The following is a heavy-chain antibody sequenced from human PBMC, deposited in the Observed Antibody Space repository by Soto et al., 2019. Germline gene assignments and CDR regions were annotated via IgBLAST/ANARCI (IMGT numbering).Heavy chain of an antibody. V-gene: IGHV4-31*03. D-gene: IGHD2-15*01. CDR2: IYYSGST. CDR1: GGSISSGGYY. J-gene: IGHJ4*02. Sequence: SETLPLTCTVSGGSISSGGYYWSWIRQHPGKGLEWIGYIYYSGSTYYNPSLKSRVTISVDTSKNQFSLKLSSVTAADTAVYYCARRGSGGSCDYWGQGTLVTVSS. CDR3: ARRGSGGSCDY.